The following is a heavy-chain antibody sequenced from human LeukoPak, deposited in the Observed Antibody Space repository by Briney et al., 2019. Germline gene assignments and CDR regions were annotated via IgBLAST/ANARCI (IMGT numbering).Heavy chain of an antibody. CDR3: ARSLRKFYFDNSGYFFPFIF. J-gene: IGHJ4*02. CDR2: IYYNGST. Sequence: SVTLSLTCTVSGDSISSYYWSWIRQPPGKGLEWIGYIYYNGSTNYNPSLKSRITISVDTSKNQFSLKLTSVTAADTAVYYCARSLRKFYFDNSGYFFPFIFWGQGTLVTVSS. CDR1: GDSISSYY. D-gene: IGHD3-22*01. V-gene: IGHV4-59*08.